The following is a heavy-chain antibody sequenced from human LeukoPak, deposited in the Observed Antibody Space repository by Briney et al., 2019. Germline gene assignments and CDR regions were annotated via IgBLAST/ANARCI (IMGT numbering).Heavy chain of an antibody. D-gene: IGHD4-17*01. Sequence: GASVKVSCKATGYTFTIYGISWVRQAPGQGLEWMGWISAYNGNTNYAQKLQGRVTMTTDTSTSTAYMELRSLRSDDTAVYYCARDWSGAYYYGMDVWGQGTTVTVSS. CDR2: ISAYNGNT. J-gene: IGHJ6*02. CDR3: ARDWSGAYYYGMDV. CDR1: GYTFTIYG. V-gene: IGHV1-18*01.